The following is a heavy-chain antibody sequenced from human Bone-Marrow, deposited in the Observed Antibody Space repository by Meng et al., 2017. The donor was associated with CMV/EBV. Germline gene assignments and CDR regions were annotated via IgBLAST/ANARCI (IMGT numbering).Heavy chain of an antibody. Sequence: SQTLSLTCAISGDSVSSNSAAWNWIRQSPSRGLEWLGRTYYRSKWYNDYAVSVKSRITINPDTSKNQFSLQLNSVTPEDTAVYYCATTLYSSSSIDYYYYGMDVWGQGTTVTVYS. CDR2: TYYRSKWYN. CDR1: GDSVSSNSAA. D-gene: IGHD6-13*01. J-gene: IGHJ6*02. CDR3: ATTLYSSSSIDYYYYGMDV. V-gene: IGHV6-1*01.